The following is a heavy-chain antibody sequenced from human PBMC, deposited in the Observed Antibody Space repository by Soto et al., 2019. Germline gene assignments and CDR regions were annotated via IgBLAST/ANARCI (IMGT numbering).Heavy chain of an antibody. D-gene: IGHD3-9*01. CDR1: GGTFSSYA. V-gene: IGHV1-69*13. J-gene: IGHJ6*02. CDR2: IIPIFGTA. Sequence: SVKVSCKASGGTFSSYAISWERQAPGQGLEWMGGIIPIFGTANYAQRFQGRVTITADESTSTAYMELSSLRSEDTAVYYCARSQGYDILTGYYPADYYYGMDVWGQGTTVTVSS. CDR3: ARSQGYDILTGYYPADYYYGMDV.